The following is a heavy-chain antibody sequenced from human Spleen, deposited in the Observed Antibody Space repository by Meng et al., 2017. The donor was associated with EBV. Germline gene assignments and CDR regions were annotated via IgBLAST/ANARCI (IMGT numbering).Heavy chain of an antibody. D-gene: IGHD6-6*01. CDR2: ISGYNGNT. Sequence: QGQLVQSGAEVKKPGASVKVSCKASGYTFSLYGITWVRQAPGQGLEWMGWISGYNGNTNYAPKFQGRVTMTTDTSTSTAYMELVSLRSDDTAVYYCARGEFSTSSDCDYWGQGTLVTVSS. CDR1: GYTFSLYG. CDR3: ARGEFSTSSDCDY. V-gene: IGHV1-18*01. J-gene: IGHJ4*02.